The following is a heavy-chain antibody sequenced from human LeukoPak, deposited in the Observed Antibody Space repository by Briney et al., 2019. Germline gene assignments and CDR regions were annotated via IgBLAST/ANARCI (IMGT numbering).Heavy chain of an antibody. CDR1: GGSFSGYY. CDR3: ARGLRSLSYYMDV. V-gene: IGHV4-34*01. CDR2: INHSGST. D-gene: IGHD3-10*01. J-gene: IGHJ6*03. Sequence: SETLSLTCAVYGGSFSGYYWSWNCQPPGMGLEWIGEINHSGSTNYNPSLKSRVTISVDTSKNQVSLKLSSVTAADTAVYYCARGLRSLSYYMDVWGKGTTVTVSS.